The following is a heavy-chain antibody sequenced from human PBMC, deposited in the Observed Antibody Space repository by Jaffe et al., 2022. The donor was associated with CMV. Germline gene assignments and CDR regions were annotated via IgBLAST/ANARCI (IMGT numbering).Heavy chain of an antibody. Sequence: QVQLQESGPGLVKPSETLSLTCTVSGGSVSSGSYYWSWIRQPPGKGLEWIGYIYYSGSTNYNPSLKSRVTISVDTSKNQFSLKLSSVTAADTAVYYCARDPSYYMGGEYYYYGMDVWGQGTTVTVSS. CDR1: GGSVSSGSYY. D-gene: IGHD3-10*01. J-gene: IGHJ6*02. CDR3: ARDPSYYMGGEYYYYGMDV. V-gene: IGHV4-61*01. CDR2: IYYSGST.